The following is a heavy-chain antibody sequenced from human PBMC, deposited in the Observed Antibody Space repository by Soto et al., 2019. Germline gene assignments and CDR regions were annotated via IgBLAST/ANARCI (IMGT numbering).Heavy chain of an antibody. D-gene: IGHD3-10*01. J-gene: IGHJ6*03. CDR2: ISGSGGST. V-gene: IGHV3-23*01. Sequence: GGSLRLSCTASGFTFSGDAMSWVRQAPGKGLEWVSAISGSGGSTYYADSVKGRFTISRDNSNNTLYLQMNSPRAEDTAVYYCAKGGGARGSGSSEYCYYCMDVWGKGTTDTVSS. CDR1: GFTFSGDA. CDR3: AKGGGARGSGSSEYCYYCMDV.